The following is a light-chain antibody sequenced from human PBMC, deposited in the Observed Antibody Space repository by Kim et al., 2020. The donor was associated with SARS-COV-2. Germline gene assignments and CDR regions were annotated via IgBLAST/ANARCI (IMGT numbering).Light chain of an antibody. CDR2: KAF. CDR1: QSIINW. CDR3: QQYYSYFRT. V-gene: IGKV1-5*03. J-gene: IGKJ1*01. Sequence: DIQMTQSPSTLSASVGDTVTITCRASQSIINWLAWYQQKPGKAPNLLIYKAFNLEEGVPSRFSGSGSGAEYTLTISSLQPDDVATYYCQQYYSYFRTFGQGTKVDIK.